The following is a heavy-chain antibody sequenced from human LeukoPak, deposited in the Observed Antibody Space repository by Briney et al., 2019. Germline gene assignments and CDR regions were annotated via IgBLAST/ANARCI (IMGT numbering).Heavy chain of an antibody. D-gene: IGHD3-22*01. CDR2: VSSSGGTI. Sequence: GGSLRLSCAASGFTFSDYHMSWIRQASGKGLEWVSYVSSSGGTISYADSVKGRFSISRDNAKKSLYLQMNSLRAEDTAVYYCARGPVSSSGFFDYRGQGTLVTVSS. CDR1: GFTFSDYH. CDR3: ARGPVSSSGFFDY. J-gene: IGHJ4*02. V-gene: IGHV3-11*01.